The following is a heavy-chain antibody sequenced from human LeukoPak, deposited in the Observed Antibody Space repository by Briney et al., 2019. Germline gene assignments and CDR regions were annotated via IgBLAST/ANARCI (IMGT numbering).Heavy chain of an antibody. J-gene: IGHJ4*02. CDR1: GGSFSGYY. Sequence: PSETLSLTCAVYGGSFSGYYWSWIRQPPGKGLEWIGEINHSGSTNYNPSLKSRVTISVDTSKNQFSLKLSSVTAADTAVYYCARVRGGYCSSTSCSPGRTRTYSSRGKYYFDYWGQGTLVTVSS. CDR2: INHSGST. V-gene: IGHV4-34*01. CDR3: ARVRGGYCSSTSCSPGRTRTYSSRGKYYFDY. D-gene: IGHD2-2*01.